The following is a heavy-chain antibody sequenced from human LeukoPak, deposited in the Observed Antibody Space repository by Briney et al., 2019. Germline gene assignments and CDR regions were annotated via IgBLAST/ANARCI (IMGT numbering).Heavy chain of an antibody. CDR1: GFTFSSYW. V-gene: IGHV3-7*01. J-gene: IGHJ3*02. Sequence: GGSLRLSCAASGFTFSSYWMSWVRQAPRKGLEWVANIKQDGSEKYYVDSVKGRFTISRDNAKNSLYLQMNSLRAEDTAVYYCARRGSGWSGGAFDIWGQGTMVTVSS. D-gene: IGHD6-19*01. CDR3: ARRGSGWSGGAFDI. CDR2: IKQDGSEK.